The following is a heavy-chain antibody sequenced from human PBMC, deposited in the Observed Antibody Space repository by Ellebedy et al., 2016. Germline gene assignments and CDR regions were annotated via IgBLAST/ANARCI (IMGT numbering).Heavy chain of an antibody. D-gene: IGHD3-9*01. V-gene: IGHV4-34*01. CDR1: GGSFSGYY. Sequence: SETLSLTCAVYGGSFSGYYWSWIRQPPGKGLEWIGSIYYSGSTYYNPSLKSRVTISVDTSKNQFSLKLSSVTAADTAVYYCATITISFPTLDYWGQGTLVTVSS. CDR3: ATITISFPTLDY. CDR2: IYYSGST. J-gene: IGHJ4*02.